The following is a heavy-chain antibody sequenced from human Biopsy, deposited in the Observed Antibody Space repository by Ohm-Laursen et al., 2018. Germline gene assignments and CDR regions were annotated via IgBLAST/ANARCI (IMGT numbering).Heavy chain of an antibody. J-gene: IGHJ4*02. V-gene: IGHV1-2*02. D-gene: IGHD3-10*01. CDR1: GGTFSNYG. CDR2: VNPNSGAT. CDR3: ARDRMTDVFGGPTRTDVFDS. Sequence: SVKVSCNAPGGTFSNYGVNWVRQAPGQGLEWMGWVNPNSGATNSAENFRDRVTLTGDTSISAVYIELRRLKSDDAAVYYCARDRMTDVFGGPTRTDVFDSWGQGTPVTVSS.